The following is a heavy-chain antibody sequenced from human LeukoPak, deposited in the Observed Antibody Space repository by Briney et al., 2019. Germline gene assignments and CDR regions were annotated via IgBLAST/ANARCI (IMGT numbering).Heavy chain of an antibody. CDR3: ARGGIDYYYYMDV. D-gene: IGHD1-14*01. CDR2: INAGNGNT. J-gene: IGHJ6*03. CDR1: GYTFTSYA. V-gene: IGHV1-3*03. Sequence: ASVKVSCKASGYTFTSYAMHWVRQAPGQRPEWMGWINAGNGNTKYSQEFQGRVTITRDTSASTAYMELSSLRSEDMAVYYCARGGIDYYYYMDVWGKGTTVTVSS.